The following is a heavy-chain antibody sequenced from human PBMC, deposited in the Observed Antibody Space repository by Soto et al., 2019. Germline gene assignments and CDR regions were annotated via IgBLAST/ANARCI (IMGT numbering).Heavy chain of an antibody. CDR3: ARSPLTGYSSSWYFDH. D-gene: IGHD6-13*01. CDR1: GGSISSYY. J-gene: IGHJ4*02. V-gene: IGHV4-59*08. Sequence: SETLSLTCTVSGGSISSYYWSWIRQPPGKGLEWIGYIYYSGSTNYNPSLKSRVTISVDTSKNQFSLKLSSVTAADTAVYYCARSPLTGYSSSWYFDHWGQGTLVTVSS. CDR2: IYYSGST.